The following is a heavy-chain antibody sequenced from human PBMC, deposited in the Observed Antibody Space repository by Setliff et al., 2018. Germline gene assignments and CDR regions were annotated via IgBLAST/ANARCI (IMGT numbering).Heavy chain of an antibody. V-gene: IGHV4-61*02. D-gene: IGHD5-12*01. CDR2: IQSSGNT. J-gene: IGHJ4*02. CDR3: AGTPARGTTWLSPFDY. Sequence: NPSETLSLTCTVSGGSVGSGNFYWSWIRQTAGKGLEWIGLIQSSGNTNYNPSLQSRVTISIDTSKNQFSLKMTSVTAADTALYYCAGTPARGTTWLSPFDYWGQGTLVTVSS. CDR1: GGSVGSGNFY.